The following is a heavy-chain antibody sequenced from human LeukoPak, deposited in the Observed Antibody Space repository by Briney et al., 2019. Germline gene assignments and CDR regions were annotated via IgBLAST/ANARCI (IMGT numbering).Heavy chain of an antibody. CDR2: IIPIFGTA. J-gene: IGHJ6*03. V-gene: IGHV1-69*13. Sequence: GASVKVSCKASGGTFSSYAISWVRQAPGQGLEWMGGIIPIFGTANYAQKFQGRVTITADESTSTAYMELSSLRSEDTAVYYCATNLRYYYYMDVWGKGTTVTVSS. CDR3: ATNLRYYYYMDV. CDR1: GGTFSSYA. D-gene: IGHD2-8*01.